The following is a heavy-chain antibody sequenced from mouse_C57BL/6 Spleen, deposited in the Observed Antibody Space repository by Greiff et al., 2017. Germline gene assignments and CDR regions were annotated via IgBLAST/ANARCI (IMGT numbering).Heavy chain of an antibody. J-gene: IGHJ3*01. CDR3: ARSYYYYDWFAY. CDR2: IDPANCNT. D-gene: IGHD2-4*01. CDR1: GLNLHNTY. V-gene: IGHV14-3*01. Sequence: VQPQQFVAELVRPGASVKSFCTASGLNLHNTYMHWVKQRPEQGLEWIGGIDPANCNTKYAPKFENQTSITADTSSNTAFLKLSSLTSEDTAVYYCARSYYYYDWFAYWGQGTLVTVSA.